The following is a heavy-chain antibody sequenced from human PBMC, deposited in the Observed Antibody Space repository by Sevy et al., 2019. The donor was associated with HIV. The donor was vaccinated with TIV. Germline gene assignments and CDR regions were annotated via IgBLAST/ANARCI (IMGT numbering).Heavy chain of an antibody. D-gene: IGHD3-9*01. Sequence: SLKISCAASGFTFDDYAMHWVRQAPGKGLEWVSGISWNSGSIGYADSVKGRFTISRDNAKNSLYLQMNSLRAEDTALYYCAKDTYYDILTGSFDYWGQGTLVTVSS. CDR2: ISWNSGSI. CDR1: GFTFDDYA. V-gene: IGHV3-9*01. J-gene: IGHJ4*02. CDR3: AKDTYYDILTGSFDY.